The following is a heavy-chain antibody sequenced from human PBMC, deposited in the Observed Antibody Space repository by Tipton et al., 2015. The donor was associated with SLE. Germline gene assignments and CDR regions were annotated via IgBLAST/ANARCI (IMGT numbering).Heavy chain of an antibody. CDR2: IRWSGGGI. Sequence: RSLRLSCAASGFTFDDHAMHWVRQAPGKGLEWVSGIRWSGGGIGYADSVKGRFTISRDNAKNSLYLQMNSLRTEDTAIYHCVKDLVRKVGVYDNHYYYNGMDVWGQGTTVTVSS. V-gene: IGHV3-9*01. CDR3: VKDLVRKVGVYDNHYYYNGMDV. CDR1: GFTFDDHA. J-gene: IGHJ6*02. D-gene: IGHD5/OR15-5a*01.